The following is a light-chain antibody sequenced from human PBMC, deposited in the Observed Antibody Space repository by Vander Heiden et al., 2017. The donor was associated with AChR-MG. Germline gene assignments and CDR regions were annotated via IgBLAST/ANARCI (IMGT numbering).Light chain of an antibody. J-gene: IGKJ4*01. CDR3: MQALQTPRT. Sequence: DIVMTQSLLSLPVTPGEPASISCRSSQSLLHSNGYNYLDWYLQKPGQSPQLLIYLGSNRASGVPDRFSGSGSGTDFTLKISRVEAEDVGVYYCMQALQTPRTFGGGTKVEIK. V-gene: IGKV2-28*01. CDR2: LGS. CDR1: QSLLHSNGYNY.